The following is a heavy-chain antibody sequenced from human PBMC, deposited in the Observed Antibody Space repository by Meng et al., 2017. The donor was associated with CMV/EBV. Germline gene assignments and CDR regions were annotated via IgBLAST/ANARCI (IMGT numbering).Heavy chain of an antibody. V-gene: IGHV3-30*02. D-gene: IGHD2-2*01. CDR2: IRYDGSNK. CDR3: AKDRKRYCSSTSCYLGTFDY. J-gene: IGHJ4*02. Sequence: GESLKISCAASGFTFSSYDMHWVRQAPGKGLEWVAFIRYDGSNKYYADSVKGRFTISRDNSKNTLYLQMNSLRAEDTAVYYCAKDRKRYCSSTSCYLGTFDYWGQGTLVTVSS. CDR1: GFTFSSYD.